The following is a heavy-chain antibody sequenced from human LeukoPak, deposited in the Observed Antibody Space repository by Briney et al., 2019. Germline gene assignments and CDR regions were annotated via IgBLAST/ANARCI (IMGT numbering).Heavy chain of an antibody. CDR1: GYTFTSYD. D-gene: IGHD3-22*01. CDR2: MNPNSGNT. V-gene: IGHV1-8*01. J-gene: IGHJ4*02. Sequence: ASVKVSCKASGYTFTSYDINWVRQATGQGLEWMGWMNPNSGNTGYAQKFQGRVTMTRNTSISTAYMELSSLRSEDTAVHYCARGGIDSSGYPYAYWGQGTLVTVSS. CDR3: ARGGIDSSGYPYAY.